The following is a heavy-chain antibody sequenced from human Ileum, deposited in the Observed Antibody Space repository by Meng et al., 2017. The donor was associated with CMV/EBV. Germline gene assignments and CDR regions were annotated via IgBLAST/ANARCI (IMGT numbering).Heavy chain of an antibody. V-gene: IGHV1-2*02. CDR1: FTSYN. Sequence: FTSYNNHWVRQASGQGLEWMGWINTSSGGIKYSQKFQGRVTMIRETSISTVYMDLGSLTSDDTAMYFCARGGQVTRGYGSYDPGDYWGRGTLVTVSS. CDR2: INTSSGGI. CDR3: ARGGQVTRGYGSYDPGDY. J-gene: IGHJ4*02. D-gene: IGHD5-18*01.